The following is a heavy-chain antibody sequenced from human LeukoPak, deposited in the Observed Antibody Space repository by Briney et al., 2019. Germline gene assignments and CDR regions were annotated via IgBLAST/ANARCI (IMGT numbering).Heavy chain of an antibody. D-gene: IGHD6-19*01. J-gene: IGHJ6*02. Sequence: SETLSLTCTVSGGSISSYYWSWIRQPPGKGLEWIGYIYYSGSTNYNPSLKSRVTISVDTSKNQFSLKLSSVTAADTAVYYRARDSLDSSGRLMDVWGQGTTVTVSS. V-gene: IGHV4-59*01. CDR3: ARDSLDSSGRLMDV. CDR2: IYYSGST. CDR1: GGSISSYY.